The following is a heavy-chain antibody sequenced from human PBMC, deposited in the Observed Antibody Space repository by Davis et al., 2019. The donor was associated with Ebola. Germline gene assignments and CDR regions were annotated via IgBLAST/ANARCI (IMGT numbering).Heavy chain of an antibody. CDR2: IAAYNGYT. J-gene: IGHJ4*02. Sequence: AASVKVSCKTSGYSFTTYGIMWVRQAPGQGLEWMGWIAAYNGYTNYVQKFQGRVTMTIETSTSTAYMELSSLRSDDTAVYYCTKRVGSRSGFENWGQGSLVTVSS. CDR1: GYSFTTYG. V-gene: IGHV1-18*01. CDR3: TKRVGSRSGFEN. D-gene: IGHD1-26*01.